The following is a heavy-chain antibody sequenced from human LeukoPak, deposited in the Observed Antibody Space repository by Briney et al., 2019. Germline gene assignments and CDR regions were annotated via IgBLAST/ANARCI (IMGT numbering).Heavy chain of an antibody. CDR3: ARVEDHYYGSGSYLNWFDP. CDR1: GGSISSYY. D-gene: IGHD3-10*01. Sequence: PSETLSLTCTVSGGSISSYYWSWIRQPPGKGLEWIGYIYYSGSSNYNPSLKSRVTISVDTSKNQFSLKLSSVTAADTAVYYCARVEDHYYGSGSYLNWFDPWGQGTLVTVSS. J-gene: IGHJ5*02. CDR2: IYYSGSS. V-gene: IGHV4-59*01.